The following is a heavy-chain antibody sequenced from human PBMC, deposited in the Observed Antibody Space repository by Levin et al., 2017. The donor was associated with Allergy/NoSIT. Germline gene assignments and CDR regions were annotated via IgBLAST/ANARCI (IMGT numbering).Heavy chain of an antibody. Sequence: SQTLSLPCTVSGTSIRTSSYSWNWVRQPAGKGLEWLGRIYATESTSYNPSLNGRGTISLDTSKNHFSLRLNSVTAADTALYYCARAGSGTSWAFDVWGQGALVTVSS. CDR3: ARAGSGTSWAFDV. CDR2: IYATEST. V-gene: IGHV4-61*02. CDR1: GTSIRTSSYS. J-gene: IGHJ3*01. D-gene: IGHD3-10*01.